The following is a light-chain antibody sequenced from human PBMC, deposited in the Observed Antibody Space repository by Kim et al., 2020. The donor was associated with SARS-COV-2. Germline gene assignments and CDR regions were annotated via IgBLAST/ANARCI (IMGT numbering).Light chain of an antibody. CDR1: QSFTSK. Sequence: VSPGESATLSCRASQSFTSKLAWFQQKPGRAPRLLIYDTSTRATGIPARFSGSGSGTEFTLTISSLQSEDFAVYYCQQYYSWPLPFGGGTKVDIK. V-gene: IGKV3-15*01. J-gene: IGKJ4*01. CDR3: QQYYSWPLP. CDR2: DTS.